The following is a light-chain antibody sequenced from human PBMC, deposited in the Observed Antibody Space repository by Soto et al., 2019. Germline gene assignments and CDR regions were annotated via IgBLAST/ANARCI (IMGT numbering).Light chain of an antibody. Sequence: DIQMTQSPSTLYASVGDRVTITCRASQSISTWLAWYQQKPGKAPKLLIYKASSLEGGVPSRFSGSGSGTEFTITISSLQPDDFATYYCQQYLNRWTFGQGTKVELK. V-gene: IGKV1-5*03. CDR1: QSISTW. CDR3: QQYLNRWT. CDR2: KAS. J-gene: IGKJ1*01.